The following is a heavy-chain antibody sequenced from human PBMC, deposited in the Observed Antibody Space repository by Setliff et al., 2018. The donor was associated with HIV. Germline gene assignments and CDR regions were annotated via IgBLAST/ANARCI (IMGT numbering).Heavy chain of an antibody. CDR1: GGTFSSSA. CDR3: ARDRASTTNYFDF. J-gene: IGHJ4*02. Sequence: SVKVSCKASGGTFSSSAISWVRQAPGQGLEWMGGIIPIFDTANYAQKFQGRVTITADESTSTAYMELSSLRSEDTAVYYCARDRASTTNYFDFWGQGTPVTVSS. V-gene: IGHV1-69*13. CDR2: IIPIFDTA. D-gene: IGHD1-1*01.